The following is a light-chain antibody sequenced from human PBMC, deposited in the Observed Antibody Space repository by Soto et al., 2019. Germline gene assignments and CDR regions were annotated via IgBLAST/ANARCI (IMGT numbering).Light chain of an antibody. J-gene: IGKJ1*01. V-gene: IGKV3-20*01. CDR2: ATS. CDR3: HQYCITSPRT. CDR1: QSVSSSY. Sequence: IVSPLFPGTLSLSPGESASLSCRASQSVSSSYLAWYQQKPGQAPRLLIYATSSRSTGIPDSFSGSGAGTDFTLTITRLEPEDFSVYYFHQYCITSPRTFGQGTKVDIK.